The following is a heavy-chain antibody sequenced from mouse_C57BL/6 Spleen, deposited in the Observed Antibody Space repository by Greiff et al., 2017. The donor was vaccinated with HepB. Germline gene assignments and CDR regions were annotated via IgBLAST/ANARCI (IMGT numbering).Heavy chain of an antibody. CDR1: GFTFSSYT. D-gene: IGHD4-1*01. CDR2: ISGGGGNT. Sequence: EVQLVESGGGLVKPGGSLKLSCAASGFTFSSYTMSWVRQTPEKRLEWVATISGGGGNTYYPDSVKGRFTISRDNAKNTLYLQMSSLRSEDTALYYCARRDWDGYCDYWGQGTTLTVSS. J-gene: IGHJ2*01. CDR3: ARRDWDGYCDY. V-gene: IGHV5-9*01.